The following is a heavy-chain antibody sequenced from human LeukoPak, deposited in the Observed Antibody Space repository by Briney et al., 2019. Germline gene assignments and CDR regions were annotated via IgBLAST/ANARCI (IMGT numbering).Heavy chain of an antibody. J-gene: IGHJ6*02. V-gene: IGHV3-74*01. CDR3: ARSAGYYGMDV. CDR2: INSDGSDT. D-gene: IGHD3-10*01. Sequence: GGSLRLSCAASGFTFSSYWMHWVRQAPGKGLVWVSRINSDGSDTGYADSVKGRFTISRDNAKNTLYLQMNSLRAEDTAVYYCARSAGYYGMDVWGQGTTVTVSS. CDR1: GFTFSSYW.